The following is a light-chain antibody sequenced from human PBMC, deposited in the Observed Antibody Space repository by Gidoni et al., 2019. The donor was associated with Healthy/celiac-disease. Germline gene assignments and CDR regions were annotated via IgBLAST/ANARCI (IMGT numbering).Light chain of an antibody. J-gene: IGKJ4*01. CDR3: QQRSNWPLT. CDR1: QSVSSY. CDR2: DAS. V-gene: IGKV3-11*01. Sequence: EIVLTQSPATLSWSPGERATLSCRASQSVSSYLAWYQQKPGQAPRLLIYDASNRATGIPARCSGSGSGTDFTLTISSLEPEDFAVYYCQQRSNWPLTFGGGTKVEIK.